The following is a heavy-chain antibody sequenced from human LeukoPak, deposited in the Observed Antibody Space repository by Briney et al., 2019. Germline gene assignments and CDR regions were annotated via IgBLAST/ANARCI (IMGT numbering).Heavy chain of an antibody. J-gene: IGHJ6*03. D-gene: IGHD6-13*01. CDR2: ISSSSSYI. Sequence: PGGSLRLSCAASGFTFSSYSMNWVRQAPGKGLEWVSSISSSSSYIYYADSVKGRFTISRDNAKNSLYLQMNSLRAEDTAVYYCARDRNIAAAGYYYYYMDVWGKGTTVTVSS. CDR3: ARDRNIAAAGYYYYYMDV. V-gene: IGHV3-21*04. CDR1: GFTFSSYS.